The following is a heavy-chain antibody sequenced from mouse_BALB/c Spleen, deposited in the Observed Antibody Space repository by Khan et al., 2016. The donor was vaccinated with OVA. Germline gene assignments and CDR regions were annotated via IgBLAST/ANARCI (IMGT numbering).Heavy chain of an antibody. D-gene: IGHD2-14*01. Sequence: VQLKESGPGLVKPSQSLSLTCTVTGYSITSDYAWNWIRQFPGNKLEWMGYISSTGGTSYNPSLKSRISITRDTSKNQFFLQLNSVTTEDTATYYCARSLYYSYGYALDCWGRGTLVTVSS. CDR1: GYSITSDYA. CDR2: ISSTGGT. CDR3: ARSLYYSYGYALDC. J-gene: IGHJ4*01. V-gene: IGHV3-2*02.